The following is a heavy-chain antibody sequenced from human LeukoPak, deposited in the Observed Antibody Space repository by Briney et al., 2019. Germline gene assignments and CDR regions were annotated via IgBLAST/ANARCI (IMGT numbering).Heavy chain of an antibody. CDR1: GFTFSSYS. CDR3: ARDNGYSYGDYYYYMYV. V-gene: IGHV3-21*01. CDR2: ISSSSSYI. J-gene: IGHJ6*03. Sequence: GGSLRLSCAASGFTFSSYSMNWVRQAPGKGLEWVSSISSSSSYIYYADSVKGRFTISRDNAKNSLYLQMNSLRAEDTAVYYCARDNGYSYGDYYYYMYVWGKGTTVTVSS. D-gene: IGHD5-18*01.